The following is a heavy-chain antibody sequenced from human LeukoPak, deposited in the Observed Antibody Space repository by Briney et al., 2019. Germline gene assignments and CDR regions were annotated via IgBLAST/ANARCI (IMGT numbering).Heavy chain of an antibody. CDR1: GLTFSTYV. CDR3: AKGRTPDY. Sequence: PGGSLRLSCAASGLTFSTYVMTCVRQAPGKGLEWVSALSGSGGSTFYADSVKGRFTISRDNSNSTLYLQMNSLRAEDTAVYYCAKGRTPDYWGQGTLVTVSS. D-gene: IGHD2-15*01. CDR2: LSGSGGST. V-gene: IGHV3-23*01. J-gene: IGHJ4*02.